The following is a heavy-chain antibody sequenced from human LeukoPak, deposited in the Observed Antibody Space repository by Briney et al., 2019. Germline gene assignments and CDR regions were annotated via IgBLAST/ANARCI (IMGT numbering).Heavy chain of an antibody. CDR2: ISSSGSKK. CDR1: GFTFSSYE. D-gene: IGHD6-13*01. V-gene: IGHV3-48*03. CDR3: ARGTYRIGEAGTSWFDP. J-gene: IGHJ5*02. Sequence: GSLRLSCAASGFTFSSYEMNWVRQAPGKGLEWVSYISSSGSKKYYADSVKGRFTISRDNAKNSLYLQMNSLRAEDTAVYYCARGTYRIGEAGTSWFDPWGQGTLVTVSS.